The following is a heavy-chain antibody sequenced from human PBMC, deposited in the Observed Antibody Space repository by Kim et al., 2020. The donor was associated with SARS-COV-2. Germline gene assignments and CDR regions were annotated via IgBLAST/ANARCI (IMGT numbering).Heavy chain of an antibody. J-gene: IGHJ5*02. V-gene: IGHV4-39*01. D-gene: IGHD4-17*01. Sequence: STPSLKSRGPISVDPSKNQFSLKLSSVTAADTAVYYCARKDYGDYGWFDPWGQGTLVTVSS. CDR3: ARKDYGDYGWFDP.